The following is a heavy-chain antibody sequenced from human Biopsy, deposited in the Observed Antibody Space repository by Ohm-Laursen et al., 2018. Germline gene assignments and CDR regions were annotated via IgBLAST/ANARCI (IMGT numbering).Heavy chain of an antibody. CDR1: GYTFTSYG. D-gene: IGHD1-26*01. Sequence: ASVKVSCKASGYTFTSYGISWVRQAPGQGLEWMGWINTYNANTDYAQKVQGRVTMTTDTSTSTAYLELSSLRSDDTAVYYCARREQLFKPWELLVRGPNGYSYKSMDVWGHGTTVTVSS. J-gene: IGHJ6*02. V-gene: IGHV1-18*01. CDR3: ARREQLFKPWELLVRGPNGYSYKSMDV. CDR2: INTYNANT.